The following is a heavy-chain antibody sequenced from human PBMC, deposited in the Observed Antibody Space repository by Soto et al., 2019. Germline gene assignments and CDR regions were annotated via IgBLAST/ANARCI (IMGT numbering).Heavy chain of an antibody. D-gene: IGHD3-3*01. CDR1: GFTLSSFA. CDR2: SSGTGINA. Sequence: EVQLLESGGALVQPGGSLSLSCAGSGFTLSSFAMNWVRQAPGKGLEWVSASSGTGINAYCADSVRGRFTVSRDNSKNMVFFQMNSLRVEDMAVYYCANVRGWGQGTLVTVSS. J-gene: IGHJ4*02. CDR3: ANVRG. V-gene: IGHV3-23*01.